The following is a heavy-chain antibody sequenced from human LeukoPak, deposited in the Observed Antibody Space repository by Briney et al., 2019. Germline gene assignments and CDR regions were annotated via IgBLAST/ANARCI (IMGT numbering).Heavy chain of an antibody. J-gene: IGHJ4*02. Sequence: SETLSLTCTVSGGSISSGGYYWSWIRQHPGKGLEWIGYIYYSGSTYYNPSLKSRVAISVDTSKNQFSLKLSSVTAADTAVYYCARAAAGTSKGDLSRGSFLDYWGQGTRSPSPQ. CDR3: ARAAAGTSKGDLSRGSFLDY. CDR1: GGSISSGGYY. V-gene: IGHV4-30-4*08. D-gene: IGHD6-13*01. CDR2: IYYSGST.